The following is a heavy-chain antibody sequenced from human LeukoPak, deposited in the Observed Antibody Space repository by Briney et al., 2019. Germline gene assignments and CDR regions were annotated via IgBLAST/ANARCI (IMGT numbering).Heavy chain of an antibody. Sequence: ASVTVSLKTTGYTFTGYYLHWVRQRPPQGLGWKGWISPNTGATKYAQKFQGRVAMTRDTSISIAYMELGRLRSDDTAVYYCARGVYNTYPEDYWGQGTLVTVSS. CDR1: GYTFTGYY. J-gene: IGHJ4*02. V-gene: IGHV1-2*02. CDR3: ARGVYNTYPEDY. CDR2: ISPNTGAT. D-gene: IGHD6-6*01.